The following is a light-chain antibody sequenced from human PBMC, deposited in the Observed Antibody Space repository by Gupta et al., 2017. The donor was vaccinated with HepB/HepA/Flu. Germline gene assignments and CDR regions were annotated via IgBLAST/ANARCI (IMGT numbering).Light chain of an antibody. CDR2: GNS. V-gene: IGLV1-40*01. J-gene: IGLJ3*02. CDR3: QSYDSSLSGAWV. Sequence: QSVLTQPPSVSAAPGQRVTISCTGSSSHIGAGYDVHWYQQRPGTAPKLLIYGNSNRPSGVPDRFSGSKSGTSASLAITGLQAEDEADYYCQSYDSSLSGAWVFGGGTQLTVL. CDR1: SSHIGAGYD.